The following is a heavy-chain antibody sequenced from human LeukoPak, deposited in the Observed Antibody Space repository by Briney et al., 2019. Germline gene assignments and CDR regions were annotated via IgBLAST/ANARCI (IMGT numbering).Heavy chain of an antibody. J-gene: IGHJ4*02. Sequence: SVMVSYKASGGTFSSSAISWVRQAPGQGLEWMGGIIPIFGTANYAQKFQGRVTITADESTSTAYMELSSLRSEDTAVYYCAREGEDPDSYVTTRYFDYWGQGTLVTVSS. V-gene: IGHV1-69*13. CDR2: IIPIFGTA. CDR1: GGTFSSSA. D-gene: IGHD5-18*01. CDR3: AREGEDPDSYVTTRYFDY.